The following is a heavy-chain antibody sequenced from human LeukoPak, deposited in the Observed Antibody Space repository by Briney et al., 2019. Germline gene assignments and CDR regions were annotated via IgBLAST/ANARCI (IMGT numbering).Heavy chain of an antibody. V-gene: IGHV3-72*01. D-gene: IGHD2-8*01. CDR1: GFTFSDHS. CDR3: ARSMNGEGRRIIDFDY. J-gene: IGHJ4*02. Sequence: GGSLSLSCAASGFTFSDHSIEWVRQAPGKGLEWVARTRNKVNSYTTAYAASVTGRFTVSRVDSSNSVYLQMNSLKIEDTAVYYCARSMNGEGRRIIDFDYWGQGYLITVSS. CDR2: TRNKVNSYTT.